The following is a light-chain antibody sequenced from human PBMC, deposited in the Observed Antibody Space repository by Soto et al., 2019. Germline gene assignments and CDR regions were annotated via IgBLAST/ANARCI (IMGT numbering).Light chain of an antibody. CDR1: QSVRNNY. CDR3: QQYGSSPYT. CDR2: GAS. V-gene: IGKV3-20*01. Sequence: EILLTQSPGTLSLSPGERATLSCRASQSVRNNYVAWYQQKPGQAPRLFIHGASGRATGIPDRFSGSGSGTDFTITISRLRPEDFAVYYCQQYGSSPYTFGQGTKLEI. J-gene: IGKJ2*01.